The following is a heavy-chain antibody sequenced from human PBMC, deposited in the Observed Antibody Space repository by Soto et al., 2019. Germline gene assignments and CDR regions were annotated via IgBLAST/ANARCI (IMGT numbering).Heavy chain of an antibody. J-gene: IGHJ6*02. D-gene: IGHD3-16*01. CDR2: ISPYNDYT. CDR3: ARGGYYXXXXXXXSXYGLDV. Sequence: QVQLVQSAAEVKKPGASVRVSCKASGYTFIRYGIAWVRQAPGQGLEWMGWISPYNDYTIYAQKLQGRVTMTADTSTRKVYMELRGLKSDDTAVYXXARGGYYXXXXXXXSXYGLDVWGQGTSVTVSS. CDR1: GYTFIRYG. V-gene: IGHV1-18*01.